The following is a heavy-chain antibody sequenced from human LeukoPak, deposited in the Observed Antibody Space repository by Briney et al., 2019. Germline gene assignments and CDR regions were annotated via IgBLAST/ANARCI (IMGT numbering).Heavy chain of an antibody. Sequence: ASVTVSCKTSGYTFTSYYLHWVRQAPGHGLEWMGWIRPNSGGTKNAQKFQGRVTMTRDTSISTAYMELNRLTSDDTAVYYCATYSNSTLQYYYGLDVWGQGTTVTVSS. CDR2: IRPNSGGT. J-gene: IGHJ6*02. D-gene: IGHD6-6*01. CDR3: ATYSNSTLQYYYGLDV. V-gene: IGHV1-2*02. CDR1: GYTFTSYY.